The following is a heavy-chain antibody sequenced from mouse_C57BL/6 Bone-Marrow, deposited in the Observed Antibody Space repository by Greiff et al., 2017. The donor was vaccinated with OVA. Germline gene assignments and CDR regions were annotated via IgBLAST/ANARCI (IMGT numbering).Heavy chain of an antibody. J-gene: IGHJ3*01. CDR3: TAFTTVPSWFAY. D-gene: IGHD1-1*01. Sequence: EVQLVESGGGLVQPGGSMKLSCVASGFTFSNYWMNWVRQSPEKGLEWVAQIRLKSDNYATHYAESVKGRFTISRDDSKSSVYLQMNNLRAEDTGIYYCTAFTTVPSWFAYWGQGTLVTVSA. CDR1: GFTFSNYW. CDR2: IRLKSDNYAT. V-gene: IGHV6-3*01.